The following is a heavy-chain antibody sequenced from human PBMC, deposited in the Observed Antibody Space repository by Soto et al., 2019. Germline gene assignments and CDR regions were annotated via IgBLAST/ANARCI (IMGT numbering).Heavy chain of an antibody. CDR1: GYTFTSYG. J-gene: IGHJ4*02. Sequence: ASVKVSCKASGYTFTSYGISWVRQAPGQGLEWMGWISAYNGNTNYAQKLQGRVTMTTDTSTSTAYMELRSLRSDDTAVYYCARDNENYDYIWGSYGRNYGYFDYWGQGSLVTVSS. CDR3: ARDNENYDYIWGSYGRNYGYFDY. D-gene: IGHD3-16*01. V-gene: IGHV1-18*01. CDR2: ISAYNGNT.